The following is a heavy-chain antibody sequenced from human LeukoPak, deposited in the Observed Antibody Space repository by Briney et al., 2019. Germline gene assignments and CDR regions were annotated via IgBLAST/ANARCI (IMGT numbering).Heavy chain of an antibody. CDR3: TREAVTANGYFDY. Sequence: PGGSLRLSSAPSGFTFSNAWMTWGRQTLGKGLEWVVRIKSKTDGGTTDYAAPVKGRFTTSRDDSKNTLYLQMNSLKTEDTAVYYCTREAVTANGYFDYWGQGTLVTVSS. V-gene: IGHV3-15*01. CDR2: IKSKTDGGTT. D-gene: IGHD2-21*02. CDR1: GFTFSNAW. J-gene: IGHJ4*02.